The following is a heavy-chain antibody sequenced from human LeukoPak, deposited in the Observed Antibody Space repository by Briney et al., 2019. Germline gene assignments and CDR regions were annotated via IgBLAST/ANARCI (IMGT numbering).Heavy chain of an antibody. CDR1: GGTFSSYA. CDR2: IIPIFGTA. J-gene: IGHJ4*02. CDR3: ARGPDSSGYYYNVPFDY. D-gene: IGHD3-22*01. Sequence: ASVKVSCKASGGTFSSYAIGWVRQAPGQGLKWMGGIIPIFGTANYAQKFQGRVTITADESTSTAYMELSSLRSEDTAVYYCARGPDSSGYYYNVPFDYWGQGTLVTVSS. V-gene: IGHV1-69*13.